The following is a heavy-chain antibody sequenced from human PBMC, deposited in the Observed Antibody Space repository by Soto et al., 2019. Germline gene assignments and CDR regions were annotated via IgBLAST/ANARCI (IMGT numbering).Heavy chain of an antibody. CDR2: ISAYNGNT. CDR1: GYTFTSYG. J-gene: IGHJ4*02. Sequence: ASVKVSCKASGYTFTSYGISWVRQAPGQGLEWMGWISAYNGNTNYAQKLQGGVTMTTDTSTSTAYMELRSLRSDNTAVYYCARGDDSYGYMVYWGQGTLVTVSS. D-gene: IGHD5-18*01. V-gene: IGHV1-18*01. CDR3: ARGDDSYGYMVY.